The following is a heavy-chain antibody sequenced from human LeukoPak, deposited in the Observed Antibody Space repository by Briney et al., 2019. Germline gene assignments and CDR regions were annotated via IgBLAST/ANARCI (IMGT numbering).Heavy chain of an antibody. J-gene: IGHJ6*03. CDR2: IKQDGSEK. Sequence: GGSLRLSCAASGFTFSSYWMSWVRQAPGKGLEWVANIKQDGSEKYYVDSVKGRFTIARDIAKNSLYLQMSSLRAEDTALYYCARVFSGWYGNYMDVWGKGTTVTVSS. CDR1: GFTFSSYW. V-gene: IGHV3-7*01. D-gene: IGHD6-19*01. CDR3: ARVFSGWYGNYMDV.